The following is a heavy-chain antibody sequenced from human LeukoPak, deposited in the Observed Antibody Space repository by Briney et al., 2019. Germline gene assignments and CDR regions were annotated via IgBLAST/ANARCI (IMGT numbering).Heavy chain of an antibody. J-gene: IGHJ4*02. CDR2: ISYDGSNK. CDR1: GFTFSSYA. Sequence: SLRLAWAPAGFTFSSYAIHWVSQAPGKGLGWVAVISYDGSNKYYTDSVKDRFTISRDNSKNTMYLKMNRLRAEDTAVYYCARDQLKEAVAGFFDYWGQGTLVTVSS. V-gene: IGHV3-30-3*01. D-gene: IGHD6-19*01. CDR3: ARDQLKEAVAGFFDY.